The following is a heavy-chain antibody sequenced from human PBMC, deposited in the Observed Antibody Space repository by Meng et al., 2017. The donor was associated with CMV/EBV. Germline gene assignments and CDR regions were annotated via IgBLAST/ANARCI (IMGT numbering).Heavy chain of an antibody. CDR2: ITPLFGTS. D-gene: IGHD3-10*01. Sequence: QIQLVQSGAEGKKPGSSVKVSCKASGGTFSSYSTSWVRQAPGQGLEWMGAITPLFGTSTYAEKFQGRVMITADESTSTAYMELSSLKSDDTAVYYCAREKIISRFAYFHHWGQGTLVSVSS. CDR1: GGTFSSYS. V-gene: IGHV1-69*01. J-gene: IGHJ1*01. CDR3: AREKIISRFAYFHH.